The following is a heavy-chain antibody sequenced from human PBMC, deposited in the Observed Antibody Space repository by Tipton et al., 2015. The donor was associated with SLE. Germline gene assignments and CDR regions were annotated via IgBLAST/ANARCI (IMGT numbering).Heavy chain of an antibody. V-gene: IGHV4-61*08. Sequence: GLVKPSETLTLKCAVYGVTFSEGYHWSWIRQPPGKGLEWIGYIDYSGSTNYNPSLRSRVTISVDSSKNQFSLKLSSVSAADTAVYYCARAITMMGTGFYYNYYYIDVWGKGTTVTVSS. CDR1: GVTFSEGYH. CDR2: IDYSGST. J-gene: IGHJ6*03. D-gene: IGHD3-22*01. CDR3: ARAITMMGTGFYYNYYYIDV.